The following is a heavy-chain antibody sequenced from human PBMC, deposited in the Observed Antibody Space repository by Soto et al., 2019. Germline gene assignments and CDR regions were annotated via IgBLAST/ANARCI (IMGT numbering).Heavy chain of an antibody. J-gene: IGHJ4*02. D-gene: IGHD3-3*02. V-gene: IGHV1-2*02. CDR3: ARSLLNVILPLGY. Sequence: ASVKVSCKASGYTFSGYYMHWVRQAPGQGLEWMGWINTLSGDTSFPQKFQGRLAMTRDTSIDTAFMEVSRLTSDDTAIYYCARSLLNVILPLGYWGQGTLVTVSS. CDR2: INTLSGDT. CDR1: GYTFSGYY.